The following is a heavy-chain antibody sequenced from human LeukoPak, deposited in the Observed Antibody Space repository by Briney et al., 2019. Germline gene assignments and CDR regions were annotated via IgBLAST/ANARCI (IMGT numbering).Heavy chain of an antibody. Sequence: ASVKVSCKASGYTFTSYDINWVRQATGQGLEWMGWMNPDSGNTGYAQKFQGRVTMTRNTSISTAYMELSSLRSEDTAVYYCATVPPWGNWFDPWGQGTLVTVSS. CDR2: MNPDSGNT. CDR3: ATVPPWGNWFDP. D-gene: IGHD3-16*01. CDR1: GYTFTSYD. V-gene: IGHV1-8*01. J-gene: IGHJ5*02.